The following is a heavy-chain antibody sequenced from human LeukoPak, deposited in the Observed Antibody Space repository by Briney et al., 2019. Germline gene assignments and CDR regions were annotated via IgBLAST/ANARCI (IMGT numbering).Heavy chain of an antibody. V-gene: IGHV4-31*03. J-gene: IGHJ4*02. CDR1: GGSISSGGYY. D-gene: IGHD3-22*01. Sequence: PSETLSLTCTVSGGSISSGGYYWSWIRQHPGTGLEWIGYIYYSGSTYYNPSLKSRVTISVDTSKNQFSLKLSSVTAADTAVYYCARANYYDSSGYPSEGYFDYWGQGTLVTVSS. CDR2: IYYSGST. CDR3: ARANYYDSSGYPSEGYFDY.